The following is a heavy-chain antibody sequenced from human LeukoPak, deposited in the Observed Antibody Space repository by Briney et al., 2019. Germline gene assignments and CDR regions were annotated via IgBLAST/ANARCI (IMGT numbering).Heavy chain of an antibody. D-gene: IGHD6-19*01. V-gene: IGHV3-74*01. CDR3: AKEGPRIAVAGTVSDY. Sequence: GGSLRLSCAASGFTFSSYWMHWVRQAPGKGLVWVSRINSDGSSTSYADSVKGRFTISRDNAKNALYLQMNSLRAEDTAVYYCAKEGPRIAVAGTVSDYWGQGTLVTVSS. CDR2: INSDGSST. CDR1: GFTFSSYW. J-gene: IGHJ4*02.